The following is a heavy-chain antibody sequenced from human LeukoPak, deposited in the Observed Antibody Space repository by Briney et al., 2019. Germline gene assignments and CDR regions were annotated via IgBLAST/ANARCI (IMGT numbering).Heavy chain of an antibody. V-gene: IGHV4-34*01. CDR2: INHSGST. Sequence: PSETLSLTCAVYGGSFSGYYWGWIRQPPGKGLEWIGEINHSGSTNYNPSLKSRVTISVDTSKNQFSLKLSSVTAADTAVYYCARVSMVRGVKPLDYWGQGTLVTVSS. J-gene: IGHJ4*02. CDR1: GGSFSGYY. D-gene: IGHD3-10*01. CDR3: ARVSMVRGVKPLDY.